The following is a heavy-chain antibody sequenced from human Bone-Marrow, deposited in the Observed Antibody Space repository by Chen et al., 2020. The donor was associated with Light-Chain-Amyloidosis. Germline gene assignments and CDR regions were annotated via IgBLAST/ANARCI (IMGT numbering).Heavy chain of an antibody. D-gene: IGHD3-10*01. Sequence: QVQLVQSGAEVKKPGASVKVSCKTSGYTFTNYDVNWLRQAPGQGPEWMAWMNPNSGNTGYGQKCQGRVALTRETYISTAYMERSSLTCEDTAVYYCARCNIMVRGALERYFDLWGRGTLVTVSS. CDR2: MNPNSGNT. CDR1: GYTFTNYD. CDR3: ARCNIMVRGALERYFDL. J-gene: IGHJ2*01. V-gene: IGHV1-8*01.